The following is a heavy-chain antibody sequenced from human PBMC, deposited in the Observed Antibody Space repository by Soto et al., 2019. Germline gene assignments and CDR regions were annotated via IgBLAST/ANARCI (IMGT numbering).Heavy chain of an antibody. CDR3: ARSAISPYGGLIGPFDY. Sequence: QVQLVQSGGEERKPGASVRLSCEASGYTFTAYALHWLRQAPGQSLEWMAWINPGNGNTKYSLKFLGRVSITKDTSAPTAYLELGSLKSEDTAVYYCARSAISPYGGLIGPFDYWGQGDLVTVSS. V-gene: IGHV1-3*05. J-gene: IGHJ4*02. CDR2: INPGNGNT. D-gene: IGHD3-16*02. CDR1: GYTFTAYA.